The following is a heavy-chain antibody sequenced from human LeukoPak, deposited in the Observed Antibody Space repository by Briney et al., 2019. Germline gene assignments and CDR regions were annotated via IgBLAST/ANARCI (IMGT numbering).Heavy chain of an antibody. V-gene: IGHV4-39*07. D-gene: IGHD3-10*01. CDR3: TKSDGYGLIRI. CDR1: GDPITGYY. CDR2: IYYTGNT. Sequence: SETLSLTCSVSGDPITGYYWGWIRQPPGKGLEWIGNIYYTGNTYHNSSLKSRVAISLDTSKNQFSLKVISMTAADTAAYYCTKSDGYGLIRICGRGTMVTVSS. J-gene: IGHJ3*02.